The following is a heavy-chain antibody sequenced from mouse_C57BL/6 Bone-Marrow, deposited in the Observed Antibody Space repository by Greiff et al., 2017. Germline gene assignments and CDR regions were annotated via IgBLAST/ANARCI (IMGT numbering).Heavy chain of an antibody. CDR2: ISGGGGNT. CDR3: ARHLYSLDY. J-gene: IGHJ4*01. V-gene: IGHV5-9*01. Sequence: EVQRVESGGGLVKPGGSLKLSCAASGFTFSSYTMSWVRQTPEKRLEWVATISGGGGNTYYPDSVKGRFTISRDNAKNTLYLQMSSLRSEDTALYYCARHLYSLDYRGQGTSVTVSS. D-gene: IGHD2-1*01. CDR1: GFTFSSYT.